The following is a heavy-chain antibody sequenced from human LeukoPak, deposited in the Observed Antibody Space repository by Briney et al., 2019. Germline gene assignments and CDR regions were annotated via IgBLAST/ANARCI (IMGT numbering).Heavy chain of an antibody. CDR3: AREASSGAYNDY. CDR1: GYTFTNYD. J-gene: IGHJ4*02. D-gene: IGHD1-26*01. Sequence: ASVKVSCRASGYTFTNYDIIWIRQAPGQGLEWMGYITPYNGNTKYAEKLQGRVTMTTDTSTSTVYMELRSLRSDDTAVYYCAREASSGAYNDYWGQGTLVTVSS. V-gene: IGHV1-18*01. CDR2: ITPYNGNT.